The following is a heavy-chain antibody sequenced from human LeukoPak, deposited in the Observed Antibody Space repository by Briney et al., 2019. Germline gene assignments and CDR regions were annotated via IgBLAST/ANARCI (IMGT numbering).Heavy chain of an antibody. CDR2: ISPNTGGT. CDR3: ARDSVLGAK. CDR1: GYTLTGYY. Sequence: GASVKVACKASGYTLTGYYMHWVRQAPGQGLEWMGRISPNTGGTKYAQKFQGRVTLTRDTSISPAYLDLSNLTSDDTAVYYCARDSVLGAKWGQGTLVTVSS. J-gene: IGHJ4*02. D-gene: IGHD1-26*01. V-gene: IGHV1-2*06.